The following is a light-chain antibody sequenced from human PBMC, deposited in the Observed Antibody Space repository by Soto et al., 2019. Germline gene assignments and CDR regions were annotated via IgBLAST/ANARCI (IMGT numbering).Light chain of an antibody. CDR2: GAS. V-gene: IGKV3-20*01. Sequence: IVLTQSPGTLSLSPGERTTLSCRASQSISRYLAWYQQKPGQGPRLLIYGASSRATGTPDRFSGGWSGTDITLNINRLEPEDSAPYYCQQYGSSPTTVGQGTKVEIK. CDR1: QSISRY. J-gene: IGKJ1*01. CDR3: QQYGSSPTT.